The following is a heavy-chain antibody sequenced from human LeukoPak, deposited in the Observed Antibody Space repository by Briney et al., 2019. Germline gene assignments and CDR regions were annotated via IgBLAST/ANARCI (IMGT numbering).Heavy chain of an antibody. J-gene: IGHJ4*02. V-gene: IGHV1-18*01. CDR1: GYTFTSYG. CDR3: ARELRPRVGAIMPFDY. CDR2: IRTYNGNT. D-gene: IGHD1-26*01. Sequence: VASVKLSCKASGYTFTSYGITWVRQAPGQGLEWVGWIRTYNGNTNSAQKVQGRVTITTYTSPSTTHMELRVPSSDDTAAYYCARELRPRVGAIMPFDYWGQGTLVTVSS.